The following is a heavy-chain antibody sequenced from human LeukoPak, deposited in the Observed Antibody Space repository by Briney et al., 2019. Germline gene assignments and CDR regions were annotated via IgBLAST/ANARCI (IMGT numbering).Heavy chain of an antibody. Sequence: ASVKVSCKASGYTFTDYFIHWVRQAPGQGLEWMGWINPNIGDASYAQKFQDRVTMTRDRTINTAYMELSRLTSDDTAVYYCARMALDGGDSIGFDSWGQGTLVTVSS. D-gene: IGHD2-21*02. J-gene: IGHJ5*01. CDR2: INPNIGDA. CDR1: GYTFTDYF. CDR3: ARMALDGGDSIGFDS. V-gene: IGHV1-2*02.